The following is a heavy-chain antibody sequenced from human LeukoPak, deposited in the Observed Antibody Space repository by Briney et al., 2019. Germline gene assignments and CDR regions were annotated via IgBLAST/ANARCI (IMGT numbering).Heavy chain of an antibody. CDR3: ARDNFDY. Sequence: PGASLRLSCAASGYKFNSYAMVWVRQAPGKGLEWVSSISSSSSYIYYADSVKGRFTISRDNAKNSLYLQMNSLRAEDTAVYYCARDNFDYWGQGTLVTVSS. CDR1: GYKFNSYA. J-gene: IGHJ4*02. CDR2: ISSSSSYI. V-gene: IGHV3-21*01.